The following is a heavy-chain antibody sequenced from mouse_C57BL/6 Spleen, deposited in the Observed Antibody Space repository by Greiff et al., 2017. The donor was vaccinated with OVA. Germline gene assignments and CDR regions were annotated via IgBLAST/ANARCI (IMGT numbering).Heavy chain of an antibody. V-gene: IGHV1-54*01. Sequence: VQLQQSGAELVRPGPSVKVSCKASGYAFTNYLIEWVKQRPGQGLEWIGVINPGSGGTNYNEKFKGKATLTADKSSSTAYMQLSSLTSEDSAVYYCARRDDYDTYFDYWGQGTTLTVSS. CDR1: GYAFTNYL. D-gene: IGHD2-4*01. J-gene: IGHJ2*01. CDR2: INPGSGGT. CDR3: ARRDDYDTYFDY.